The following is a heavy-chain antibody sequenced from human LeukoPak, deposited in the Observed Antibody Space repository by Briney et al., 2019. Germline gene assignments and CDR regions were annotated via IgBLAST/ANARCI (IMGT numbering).Heavy chain of an antibody. CDR2: IGPTGTDR. V-gene: IGHV3-21*01. D-gene: IGHD1-14*01. Sequence: GGSLRLSCAASGFTFSSCGFNWVRQAPGKGLEWVSSIGPTGTDRYYADSVRGRFTISRDNAKSSMYLQMDSLRDEDTAVYYCATETIGRHYDYWGQGTLLTVSS. CDR1: GFTFSSCG. J-gene: IGHJ4*02. CDR3: ATETIGRHYDY.